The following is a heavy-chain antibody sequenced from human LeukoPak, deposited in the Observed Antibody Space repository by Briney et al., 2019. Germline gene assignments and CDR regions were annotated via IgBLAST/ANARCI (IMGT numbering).Heavy chain of an antibody. CDR2: ISGYNGVT. D-gene: IGHD3-3*01. CDR1: GYTFTSYG. Sequence: GASVKVSCKTSGYTFTSYGVSWVRQAPGQGLAWMGWISGYNGVTRYPQTSQDRITMTTDTSASTVYMELKNLTSDDTAVYFCARDFSNFGDFWGQGTLITVSA. J-gene: IGHJ4*02. V-gene: IGHV1-18*01. CDR3: ARDFSNFGDF.